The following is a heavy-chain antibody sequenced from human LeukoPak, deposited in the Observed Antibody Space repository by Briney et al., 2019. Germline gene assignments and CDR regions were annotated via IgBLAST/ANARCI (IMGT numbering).Heavy chain of an antibody. CDR1: GGSFSGYY. Sequence: SETLSRTCAVYGGSFSGYYWSWIRQPPGKGLEWIGEINHSGSTNYNPSPKRGVTISVDTSKNQFSLKLSSVTAADTAVYYCARGGYYDYVWGSCRYRYFFDYWGQGTLVTVSS. D-gene: IGHD3-16*02. J-gene: IGHJ4*02. CDR3: ARGGYYDYVWGSCRYRYFFDY. V-gene: IGHV4-34*01. CDR2: INHSGST.